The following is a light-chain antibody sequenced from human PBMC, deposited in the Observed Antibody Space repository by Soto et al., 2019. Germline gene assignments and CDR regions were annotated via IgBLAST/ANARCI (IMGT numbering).Light chain of an antibody. CDR2: GAS. V-gene: IGKV3-20*01. CDR1: QSVTSSY. Sequence: EIVLTQSPGTLSLSPGERATLSCRASQSVTSSYLAWYQQKPGQAPSLLIYGASSRATGIPDRFSGSGSGTDFTLTISRLEPEDFAVYYCQHYDSSLFTFGPGTKVDIK. J-gene: IGKJ3*01. CDR3: QHYDSSLFT.